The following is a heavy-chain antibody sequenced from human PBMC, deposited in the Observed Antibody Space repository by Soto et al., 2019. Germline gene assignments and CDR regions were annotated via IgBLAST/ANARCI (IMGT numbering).Heavy chain of an antibody. Sequence: QGQLVQSGAEVKKPGASVKVSCKASGYTFTRYGISWVRQAPGQGLEWMGWISGYNGDTNYAQKFQGRVTMTVDTSTTTAFMELTSLTSDDRAVYYCAKNGQPPYYYYGTDVWGQGTTVTVSS. CDR3: AKNGQPPYYYYGTDV. CDR2: ISGYNGDT. V-gene: IGHV1-18*01. CDR1: GYTFTRYG. J-gene: IGHJ6*02. D-gene: IGHD2-8*01.